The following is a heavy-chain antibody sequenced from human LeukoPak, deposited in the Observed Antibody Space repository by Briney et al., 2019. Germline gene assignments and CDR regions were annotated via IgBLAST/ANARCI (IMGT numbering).Heavy chain of an antibody. Sequence: PGGSLRLSSAASGVTFSSDAMSCGRHAPGEGLWCGSAVSVSGGSTYYADSARGRFTISSANSKSTLYLQITSLRAEATALYYCAKDYGPLSSYWGQGTLVTVSS. J-gene: IGHJ4*02. CDR1: GVTFSSDA. CDR2: VSVSGGST. D-gene: IGHD4-17*01. CDR3: AKDYGPLSSY. V-gene: IGHV3-23*01.